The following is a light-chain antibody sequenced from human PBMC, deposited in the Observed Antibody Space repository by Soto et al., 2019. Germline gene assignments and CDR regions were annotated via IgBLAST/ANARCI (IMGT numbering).Light chain of an antibody. J-gene: IGLJ1*01. CDR3: SSYAGSNIFYV. V-gene: IGLV2-8*01. CDR2: EVT. CDR1: SSDFGAYDY. Sequence: QSALTQPPSASGSPGQSVTISCAGTSSDFGAYDYVSWYQQHPGRAPKLMIYEVTKRPSGVPDRFSGSKSGNTASLTVSGLQAEDEADYYCSSYAGSNIFYVFGTGTKVT.